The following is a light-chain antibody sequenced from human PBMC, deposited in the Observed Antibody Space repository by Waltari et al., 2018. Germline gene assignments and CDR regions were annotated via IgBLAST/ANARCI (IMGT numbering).Light chain of an antibody. J-gene: IGKJ2*01. CDR3: QQYNNYPRT. Sequence: DIQMTQSPPSLSASVGDRVTITCRASQDIINYLAWFQQKPGKVPKSLIYAASSLHSGVPSKFRGSGSGTDFTLTISSLQPEDFATYYCQQYNNYPRTFGQGTKLEIK. V-gene: IGKV1-16*02. CDR1: QDIINY. CDR2: AAS.